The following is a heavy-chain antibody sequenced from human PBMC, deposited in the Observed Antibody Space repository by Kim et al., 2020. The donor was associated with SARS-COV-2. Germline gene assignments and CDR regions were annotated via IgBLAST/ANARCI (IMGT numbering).Heavy chain of an antibody. CDR3: ARDRREYYDFWSGYYGNNYYYYGMDV. D-gene: IGHD3-3*01. Sequence: GGSLRLSCAASGFTFSSYWMSWVRQAPGKGLEWVANIKQDGSEKYYVDSVKGRFTISRDNAKNSLYLQMNSLRAEDTAVYYCARDRREYYDFWSGYYGNNYYYYGMDVWGQGTTVTVSS. CDR2: IKQDGSEK. CDR1: GFTFSSYW. V-gene: IGHV3-7*01. J-gene: IGHJ6*02.